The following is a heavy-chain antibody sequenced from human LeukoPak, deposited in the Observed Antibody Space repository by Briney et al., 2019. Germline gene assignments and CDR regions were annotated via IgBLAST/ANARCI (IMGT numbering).Heavy chain of an antibody. CDR2: ISGSGGST. V-gene: IGHV3-23*01. CDR1: GFTFSSYA. Sequence: GASLRPSCAASGFTFSSYAMSWVRQAPGKGLEWVSAISGSGGSTYYADSVKGRFTISRDNSKNTLYLQMNSLRAEDTAVYYCAKVHSSGYYYPLSWFDPWGQGTLVTVSS. CDR3: AKVHSSGYYYPLSWFDP. J-gene: IGHJ5*02. D-gene: IGHD3-22*01.